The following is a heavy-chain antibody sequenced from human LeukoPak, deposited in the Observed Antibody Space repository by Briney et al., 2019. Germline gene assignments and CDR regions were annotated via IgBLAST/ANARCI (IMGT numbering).Heavy chain of an antibody. CDR2: IYPGDSDT. CDR1: GYSFTSYW. D-gene: IGHD5-24*01. J-gene: IGHJ4*02. CDR3: ARHGRRRERLVDY. Sequence: GESLQISCRGSGYSFTSYWIGWVRQMPGKGLEWMGIIYPGDSDTRYSPSFQGQVTISADKSISTAYLQWSSLKASDTAMYYCARHGRRRERLVDYWGQGTLVTVSS. V-gene: IGHV5-51*01.